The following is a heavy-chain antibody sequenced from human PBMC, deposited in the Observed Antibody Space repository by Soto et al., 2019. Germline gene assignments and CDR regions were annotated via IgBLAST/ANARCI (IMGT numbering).Heavy chain of an antibody. D-gene: IGHD3-3*01. CDR1: GGSFSGYY. CDR2: INHSGST. Sequence: SETLSLTCAVYGGSFSGYYWSWIRQPPGKGLEWIGEINHSGSTNYNPSLKSRVTISVDTSKNQFSLRLSSVTAADTAVYYCARGRALYDFWSGYYLGWFDPWGQGTLVTV. J-gene: IGHJ5*02. CDR3: ARGRALYDFWSGYYLGWFDP. V-gene: IGHV4-34*01.